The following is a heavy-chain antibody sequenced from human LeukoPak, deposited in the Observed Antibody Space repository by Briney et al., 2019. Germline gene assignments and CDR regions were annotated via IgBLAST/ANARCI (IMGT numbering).Heavy chain of an antibody. D-gene: IGHD6-13*01. Sequence: ASVTVSFKASGYTFTGYYMHWVRQAPGQGLEWVGWINPNSGGTNYAQKFQGRVTMTRDTSSSTAYMELSRMRSDDTAVYYCARDQGSSSWYVYYYYMDVWGKGTTVTVSS. CDR1: GYTFTGYY. V-gene: IGHV1-2*02. CDR3: ARDQGSSSWYVYYYYMDV. J-gene: IGHJ6*03. CDR2: INPNSGGT.